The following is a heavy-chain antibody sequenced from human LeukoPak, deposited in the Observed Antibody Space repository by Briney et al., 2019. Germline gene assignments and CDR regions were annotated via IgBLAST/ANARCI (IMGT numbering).Heavy chain of an antibody. D-gene: IGHD5-18*01. J-gene: IGHJ4*02. CDR1: GDSVSSNSAA. Sequence: SQTLSLTCAISGDSVSSNSAAWNWIRQSPSRGLEWLGRTYYRSKWYNDYAVSVKSRITVNPDTSKNQFSLQLNSVTPEDTAVYYCAREGDVDTAMVTGFDYWGQGTLVTVSS. CDR3: AREGDVDTAMVTGFDY. V-gene: IGHV6-1*01. CDR2: TYYRSKWYN.